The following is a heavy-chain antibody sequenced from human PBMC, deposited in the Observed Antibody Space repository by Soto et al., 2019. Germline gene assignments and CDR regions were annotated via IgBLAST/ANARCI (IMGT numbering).Heavy chain of an antibody. D-gene: IGHD6-13*01. CDR1: GFSFSPAW. CDR3: IWQQDFYYGRAV. J-gene: IGHJ6*02. CDR2: IKSKGGGGTA. Sequence: EVQLVESGGGLVTPGGSLTLSCAASGFSFSPAWMNWLRQAPGKGLERVGLIKSKGGGGTADYAAPVKGRFIISRDDSKNTIYLQMNSLKPEDTALYYCIWQQDFYYGRAVWGQGTTVTVSS. V-gene: IGHV3-15*07.